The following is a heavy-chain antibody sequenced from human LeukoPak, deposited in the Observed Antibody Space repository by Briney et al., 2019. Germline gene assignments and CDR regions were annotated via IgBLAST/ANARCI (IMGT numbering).Heavy chain of an antibody. J-gene: IGHJ4*02. CDR1: GGSLSDYW. CDR3: ARIGRGDDYDPLDY. Sequence: SETLSLTCTVSGGSLSDYWWSWIRQPPGKALEWIGYIYYNGGRANYNPALKSRVTISVDTSKNQFSLKLSSVTAADTAVYYCARIGRGDDYDPLDYWDRGTLVTVSS. D-gene: IGHD5-24*01. CDR2: IYYNGGRA. V-gene: IGHV4-59*01.